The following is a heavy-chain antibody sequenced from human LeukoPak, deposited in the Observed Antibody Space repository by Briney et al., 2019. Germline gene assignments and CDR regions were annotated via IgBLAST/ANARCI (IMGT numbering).Heavy chain of an antibody. CDR2: ISSNGGST. Sequence: GGSLRLSCAASGFTFSSYEMNWVRQAPGKGLEYVSAISSNGGSTYYANSVKGRFTISRDNSKNTLYLQMGSLRAEDMAVYYCARAGGYSYGYGSDWGQGTLVTVSS. CDR1: GFTFSSYE. D-gene: IGHD5-18*01. J-gene: IGHJ4*02. V-gene: IGHV3-64*01. CDR3: ARAGGYSYGYGSD.